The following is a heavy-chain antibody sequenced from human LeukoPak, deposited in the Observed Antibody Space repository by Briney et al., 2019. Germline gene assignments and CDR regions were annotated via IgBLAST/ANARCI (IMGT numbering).Heavy chain of an antibody. CDR1: AYSISSGFY. CDR3: ARDFYQRGD. V-gene: IGHV4-38-2*02. J-gene: IGHJ4*02. CDR2: IYHSGST. D-gene: IGHD2/OR15-2a*01. Sequence: SETLSLTCTVSAYSISSGFYWGWIRQPPGKGLEWIGSIYHSGSTYYNPSLKSRVTISVDTSKNQFSLKLSSVTAADTAIYYCARDFYQRGDWGQGTLVTVSS.